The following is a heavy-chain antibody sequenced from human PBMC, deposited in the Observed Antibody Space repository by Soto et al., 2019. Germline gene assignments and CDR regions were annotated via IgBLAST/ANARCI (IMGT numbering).Heavy chain of an antibody. V-gene: IGHV4-31*03. CDR2: IYYSGTT. D-gene: IGHD4-17*01. CDR3: ARDRLRAVTTADGMDV. CDR1: GGSISSDGLY. Sequence: SETLSLTYSVSGGSISSDGLYWTWIRQRPGKGLEWIGFIYYSGTTYYNPSLKSRLTISVDTSKNQFSLRLTSATAADTAVYYCARDRLRAVTTADGMDVWGQGTTVTVSS. J-gene: IGHJ6*02.